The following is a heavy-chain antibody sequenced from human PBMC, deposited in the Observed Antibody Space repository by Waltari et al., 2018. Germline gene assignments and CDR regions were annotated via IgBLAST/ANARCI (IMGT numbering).Heavy chain of an antibody. CDR3: ARDTKPKYCSSTSCYPHYFDY. CDR2: IKQDGSEK. CDR1: GFTFSSYW. V-gene: IGHV3-7*01. Sequence: EVQLVESGGGLVQPGGSLRLSCAASGFTFSSYWMSWVRQAPGKGREWVANIKQDGSEKYYVDSVKGRFTISRDNAKNSLYLQMNSLRAEDTAVYYCARDTKPKYCSSTSCYPHYFDYWGQGTLVTVSS. D-gene: IGHD2-2*01. J-gene: IGHJ4*02.